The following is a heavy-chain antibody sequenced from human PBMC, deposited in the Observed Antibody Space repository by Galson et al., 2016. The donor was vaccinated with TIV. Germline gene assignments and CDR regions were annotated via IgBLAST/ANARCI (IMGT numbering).Heavy chain of an antibody. CDR1: GFTFSNFA. D-gene: IGHD6-19*01. CDR2: ISGSGGRT. Sequence: SLRLSCAASGFTFSNFAINWVRQAPGKGLEWVSVISGSGGRTSYADSLKGRFTISRDNPKNTAYLQMNSLRGDDTAIYYCAKDRGSGWYENWFDPWGQGTLVTVSS. J-gene: IGHJ5*02. CDR3: AKDRGSGWYENWFDP. V-gene: IGHV3-23*01.